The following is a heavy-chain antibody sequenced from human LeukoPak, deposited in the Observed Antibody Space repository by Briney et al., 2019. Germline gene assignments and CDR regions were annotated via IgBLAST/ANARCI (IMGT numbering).Heavy chain of an antibody. CDR1: GYTFTSYY. CDR3: ARDVDGMDV. V-gene: IGHV1-2*02. Sequence: GSSVKVSCKASGYTFTSYYMHWVRQAPGQRVEWMGWNKTNSGGTNYAQKFQGRVTMTRDTSISTAYMELNRLRSDDAAVYYCARDVDGMDVWGQGTTVTVSS. CDR2: NKTNSGGT. J-gene: IGHJ6*02.